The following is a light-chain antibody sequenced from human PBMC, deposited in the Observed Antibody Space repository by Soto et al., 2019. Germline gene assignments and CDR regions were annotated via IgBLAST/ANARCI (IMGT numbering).Light chain of an antibody. CDR1: QTVSSY. Sequence: VGWTHSQETLTLSPGERATLYXRGSQTVSSYLAWYQQQPGXAPRXXXDGXSSMATGSPDRLSGSGSGTDFTLTISRLEPEDFAVYYCQHFAIQTQPFGGGTKVAIK. CDR2: GXS. CDR3: QHFAIQTQP. V-gene: IGKV3-20*01. J-gene: IGKJ4*02.